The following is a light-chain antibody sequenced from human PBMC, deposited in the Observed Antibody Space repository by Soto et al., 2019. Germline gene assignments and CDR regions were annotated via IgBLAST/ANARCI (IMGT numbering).Light chain of an antibody. CDR3: QQYETYYT. Sequence: DIQMTQSPSTLSASVGDRVTITCRASQSISTWLAWYQQKPGKAPNLLIYKASNLESGVPSRFSGSGSGTEFTLTISGLQRYDFATYYCQQYETYYTFGQGTKREIK. J-gene: IGKJ2*01. V-gene: IGKV1-5*03. CDR1: QSISTW. CDR2: KAS.